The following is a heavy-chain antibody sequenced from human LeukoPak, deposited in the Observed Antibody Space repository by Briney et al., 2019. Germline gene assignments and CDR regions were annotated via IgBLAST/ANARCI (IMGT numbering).Heavy chain of an antibody. CDR2: ISSSSSYI. Sequence: PGGSLRLSCVASGFTFSSYIMSWVRQAPGKGLEWVSSISSSSSYIYYADSVKGRFTISRDNAKNSLYLQMNSLRAEDTAVYYCARNKESENVLRYFDWSYWGQGTLVTVSS. CDR1: GFTFSSYI. D-gene: IGHD3-9*01. V-gene: IGHV3-21*01. J-gene: IGHJ4*02. CDR3: ARNKESENVLRYFDWSY.